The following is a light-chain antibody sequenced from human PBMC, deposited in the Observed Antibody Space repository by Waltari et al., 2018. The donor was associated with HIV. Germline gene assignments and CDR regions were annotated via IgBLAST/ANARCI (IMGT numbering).Light chain of an antibody. Sequence: VLTQPPSASGTPGQTARITCGGDNIGNKSVHWYQQKPGQAPVLVVFDDSDRPSGIPERFSGSNSGNTATLTVSRVEAGDEADYYCQVWDSGSDHPGVFGTGTKVTVL. V-gene: IGLV3-21*02. CDR3: QVWDSGSDHPGV. CDR2: DDS. CDR1: NIGNKS. J-gene: IGLJ1*01.